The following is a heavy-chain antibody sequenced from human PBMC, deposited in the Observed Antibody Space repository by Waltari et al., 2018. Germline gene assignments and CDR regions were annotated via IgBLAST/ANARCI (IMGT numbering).Heavy chain of an antibody. V-gene: IGHV4-38-2*01. CDR3: ARGDWNDVSGWFDP. J-gene: IGHJ5*02. CDR2: IYHSGST. D-gene: IGHD1-1*01. Sequence: QVQLQESGPGLVKPSETLSLTCAVSGYSISSGYYWGWIRQPPGKGLEWIGSIYHSGSTYYNPSLKSRVTISVDTSKNQFSLKLSSVTAADTAVYYCARGDWNDVSGWFDPWGQGTLVTVSS. CDR1: GYSISSGYY.